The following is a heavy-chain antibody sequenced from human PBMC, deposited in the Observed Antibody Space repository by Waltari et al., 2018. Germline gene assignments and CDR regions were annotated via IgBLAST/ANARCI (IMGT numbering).Heavy chain of an antibody. D-gene: IGHD3-22*01. V-gene: IGHV3-7*01. CDR1: GFTLSRHW. CDR3: ARDQWFAFDI. Sequence: EVQLVESGGGLVQPGGPLRPTWAASGFTLSRHWMSWVRQAPGKGLEWVANIKKDGSEEYYVDSVRGRFTISRDNAKNSLYLQMNSLRPEDTAVYYCARDQWFAFDIWGQGTMVTVSS. CDR2: IKKDGSEE. J-gene: IGHJ3*02.